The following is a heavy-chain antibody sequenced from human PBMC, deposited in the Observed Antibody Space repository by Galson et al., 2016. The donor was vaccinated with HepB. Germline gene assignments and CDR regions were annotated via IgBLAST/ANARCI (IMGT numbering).Heavy chain of an antibody. CDR2: ISAYNGNT. CDR3: ARAPPTWVRGDEYGMDV. Sequence: SVKVSCKASGYTFTSYGINWVRQAPGQGLEWIGWISAYNGNTNYEQKLQGRVTMTKDTSTSTAYMELRSLRSDDTAAYYCARAPPTWVRGDEYGMDVWGQGTTVTVSS. J-gene: IGHJ6*02. CDR1: GYTFTSYG. V-gene: IGHV1-18*04. D-gene: IGHD1-1*01.